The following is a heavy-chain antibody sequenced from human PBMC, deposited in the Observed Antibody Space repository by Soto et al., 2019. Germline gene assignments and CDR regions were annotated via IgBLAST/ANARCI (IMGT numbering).Heavy chain of an antibody. CDR3: ARDEGGDTAMGAYFDY. J-gene: IGHJ4*02. CDR1: GFTFSSYW. CDR2: IKQDGSEK. Sequence: HPGGSLRLSCAASGFTFSSYWMSWVRQAPGKGLEWVANIKQDGSEKYYVDSVKGRFTISRDNAKNSLYLQMNSLRAEDTAVYYCARDEGGDTAMGAYFDYWGQGTLVTVSS. V-gene: IGHV3-7*03. D-gene: IGHD5-18*01.